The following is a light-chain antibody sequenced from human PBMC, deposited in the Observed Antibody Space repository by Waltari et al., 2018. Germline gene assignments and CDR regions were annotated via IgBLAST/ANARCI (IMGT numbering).Light chain of an antibody. CDR1: KSSSEY. V-gene: IGKV1-39*01. CDR2: AAS. J-gene: IGKJ4*01. Sequence: DMQMTHAPSSLSAAVGDRVTITCRANKSSSEYLNWYQQKPGKAPSLLIFAASSLQSGAPPRFSGSGSGTDFTLTISNLQPEDYATYYCQQSYIMPLTFGGGTKVEIK. CDR3: QQSYIMPLT.